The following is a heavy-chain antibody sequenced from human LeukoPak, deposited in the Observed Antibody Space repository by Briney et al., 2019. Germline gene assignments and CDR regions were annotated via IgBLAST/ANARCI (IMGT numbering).Heavy chain of an antibody. D-gene: IGHD3-10*01. V-gene: IGHV3-64D*09. J-gene: IGHJ4*02. CDR2: ISSNGGGT. CDR3: VKRVSYGSGRDHY. Sequence: PGGSLRLSCSASGFTLSIYSMHWVRQAPGKGLEYVSAISSNGGGTYYVDSVKGRFTISRDNSKNTLYLQMSSLRAEDTAVYNCVKRVSYGSGRDHYWGQGALVTVSS. CDR1: GFTLSIYS.